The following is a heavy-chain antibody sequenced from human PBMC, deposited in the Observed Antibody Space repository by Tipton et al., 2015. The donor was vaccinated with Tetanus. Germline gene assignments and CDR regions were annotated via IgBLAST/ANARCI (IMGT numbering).Heavy chain of an antibody. CDR1: GYIFNNYW. J-gene: IGHJ4*02. D-gene: IGHD2-8*01. V-gene: IGHV5-51*01. CDR3: ARAHCTDGVCNFDF. Sequence: QLVQSGGEVKKPGESLKISCKGSGYIFNNYWIGWVRQKPGKGLERRGIIYPGDSDTRYRPSFQGQVTISVDKSINTAYLQWSSLKASDTSMFYCARAHCTDGVCNFDFWGQGALVTVAS. CDR2: IYPGDSDT.